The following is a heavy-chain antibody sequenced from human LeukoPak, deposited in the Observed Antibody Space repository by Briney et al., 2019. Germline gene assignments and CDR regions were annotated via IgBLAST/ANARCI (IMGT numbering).Heavy chain of an antibody. Sequence: LETLSLTCTVSGDSISSYYWNWIRQPAGKGLEGIGRIYASGYTEYNPSLQTRVTMSVDTSKNEFSLKVDTVTAADIAVYFCARNHIVTGTYFDSWGQGILVTVSS. V-gene: IGHV4-4*07. J-gene: IGHJ4*02. D-gene: IGHD3-10*01. CDR3: ARNHIVTGTYFDS. CDR2: IYASGYT. CDR1: GDSISSYY.